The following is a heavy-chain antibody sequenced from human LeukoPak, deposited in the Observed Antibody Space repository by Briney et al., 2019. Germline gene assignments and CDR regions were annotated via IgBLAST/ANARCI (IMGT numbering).Heavy chain of an antibody. CDR3: ARDGYGDYASHRWFDP. J-gene: IGHJ5*02. Sequence: SETLSLTCTVSGGSISSYYWSWIRQPPGKGLEWIGYIYYSGSTNYNPSLKSRVTISVDTSKNQFSLKLSSVTAADTAVYYCARDGYGDYASHRWFDPWGQGTLVTVSS. CDR1: GGSISSYY. D-gene: IGHD4-17*01. V-gene: IGHV4-59*01. CDR2: IYYSGST.